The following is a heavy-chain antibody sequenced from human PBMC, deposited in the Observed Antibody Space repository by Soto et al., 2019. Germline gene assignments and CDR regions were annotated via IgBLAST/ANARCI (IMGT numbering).Heavy chain of an antibody. V-gene: IGHV1-3*01. D-gene: IGHD3-22*01. CDR2: INAGNGNT. CDR3: AILGTYYFDNSDNYFDF. J-gene: IGHJ4*02. Sequence: ASVKVSCKASGYTLTRYSIHLVRQAPGQRLEWMGWINAGNGNTKFSQKFQGRVTITRDTSASTAYMELRGLRSEDTAVYYCAILGTYYFDNSDNYFDFWGQGTLVTVS. CDR1: GYTLTRYS.